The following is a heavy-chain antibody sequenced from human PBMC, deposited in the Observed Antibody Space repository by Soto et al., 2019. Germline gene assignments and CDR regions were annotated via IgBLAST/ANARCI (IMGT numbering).Heavy chain of an antibody. J-gene: IGHJ6*02. Sequence: QVQLQQWGAGLLKPSETLSLTCAVYGGSFSGYYWSWIRQPPGKGLEWIGEINHSGSTNYNPSLKSRVTISVDTSKNQFSLKLSSVTAADTAVYYCARGYFYYYYYGMDVWGQGTTVTVSS. CDR2: INHSGST. CDR1: GGSFSGYY. V-gene: IGHV4-34*01. CDR3: ARGYFYYYYYGMDV. D-gene: IGHD3-9*01.